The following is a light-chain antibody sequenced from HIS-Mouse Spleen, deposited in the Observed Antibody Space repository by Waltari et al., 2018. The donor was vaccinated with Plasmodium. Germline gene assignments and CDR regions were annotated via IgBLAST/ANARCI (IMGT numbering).Light chain of an antibody. Sequence: SYELTQPSSVSVSPGQTARITCSGDVLAKKYARWFQKKPGQAPVLVIYKDSDRPSGIRERFSGASSGTTVTLTISGAQVEDEADYYCYSAADNSRVFGGGTKLTVL. V-gene: IGLV3-27*01. CDR3: YSAADNSRV. J-gene: IGLJ3*02. CDR1: VLAKKY. CDR2: KDS.